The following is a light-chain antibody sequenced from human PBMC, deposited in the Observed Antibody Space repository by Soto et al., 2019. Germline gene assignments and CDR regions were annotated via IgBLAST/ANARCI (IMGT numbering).Light chain of an antibody. CDR3: QQRHMWPIT. V-gene: IGKV3-11*01. CDR2: DAY. Sequence: EVVLTQSPVTLSLSPGERATLSFRASQSFRGLLAWYQQTPGQAPRLLIYDAYNRATVITPRLSGSACGTGFTFTISSLETEDAAVYECQQRHMWPITLGKGTRLVIK. CDR1: QSFRGL. J-gene: IGKJ5*01.